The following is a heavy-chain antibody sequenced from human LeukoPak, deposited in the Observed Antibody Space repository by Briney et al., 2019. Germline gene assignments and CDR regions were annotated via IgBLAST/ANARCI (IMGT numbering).Heavy chain of an antibody. CDR2: INHSGST. CDR3: ARVKIDAFDI. Sequence: SETLPLTRAVYGGPLSLYYWRWIRQPPGKGLEWIGEINHSGSTKHNPSLKTRVTISVHTSKNQFPMNLSFDTVAHTAVYYCARVKIDAFDIWGQGTMVTVSS. CDR1: GGPLSLYY. V-gene: IGHV4-34*01. J-gene: IGHJ3*02.